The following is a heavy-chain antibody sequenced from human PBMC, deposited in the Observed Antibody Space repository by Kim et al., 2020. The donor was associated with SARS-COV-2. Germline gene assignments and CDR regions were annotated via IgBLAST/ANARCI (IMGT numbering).Heavy chain of an antibody. Sequence: ASVKVSCKPSGYTFTAFYIHWVRQAPGQGLELMGWIDPDSGDTAYDEKFQGRVTMTRDTSISTAYMELTSLRSDDSALYYCATPFMVRGDDDYWGQGTLVTVSS. CDR3: ATPFMVRGDDDY. CDR2: IDPDSGDT. D-gene: IGHD3-10*01. J-gene: IGHJ4*02. V-gene: IGHV1-2*02. CDR1: GYTFTAFY.